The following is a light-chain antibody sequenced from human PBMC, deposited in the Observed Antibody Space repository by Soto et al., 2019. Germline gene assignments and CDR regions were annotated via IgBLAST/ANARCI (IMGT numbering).Light chain of an antibody. V-gene: IGKV3-11*01. CDR3: KKRSNWPRET. CDR2: DAS. J-gene: IGKJ2*01. Sequence: EIVLTQSPATLSLSPGERATLSCRASQSVSSYLAWYQQKAGQAPRLLIYDASNRATGIPARFSGSGSGTAFPLTISRLEPEDFAVYYCKKRSNWPRETFGQGTKLEIK. CDR1: QSVSSY.